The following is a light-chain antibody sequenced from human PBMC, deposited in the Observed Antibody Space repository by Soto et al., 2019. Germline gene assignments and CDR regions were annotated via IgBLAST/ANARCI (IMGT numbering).Light chain of an antibody. Sequence: EIVMTQSPATLSVSPGERATLSCRASQSVSRHLVWYQQKPGQAPRLLIYGASARATGIPIRFSGSGSGTEFTLTISSLQSEDFATYYCQQYHDWWTFG. CDR2: GAS. CDR3: QQYHDWWT. J-gene: IGKJ1*01. CDR1: QSVSRH. V-gene: IGKV3D-15*01.